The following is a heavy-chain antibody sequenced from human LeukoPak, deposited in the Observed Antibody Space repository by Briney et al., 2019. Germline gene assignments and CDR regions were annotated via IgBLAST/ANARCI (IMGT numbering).Heavy chain of an antibody. CDR1: GYTFTSYW. D-gene: IGHD3-22*01. CDR3: TGGDRCGYWISY. V-gene: IGHV5-51*01. CDR2: TYPGDSDT. J-gene: IGHJ4*02. Sequence: GESLKISCKGSGYTFTSYWIGWVRQMPGKGLEWMAITYPGDSDTRYSPSLQGQVTISADKSISTAYLQWSSLKASDTAMYYCTGGDRCGYWISYCGQGTLVTVSS.